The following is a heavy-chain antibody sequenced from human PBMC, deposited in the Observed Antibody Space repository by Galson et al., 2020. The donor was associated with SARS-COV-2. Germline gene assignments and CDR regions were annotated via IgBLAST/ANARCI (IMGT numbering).Heavy chain of an antibody. CDR1: GFTFSSYS. CDR3: VISAYRTTDGMDV. D-gene: IGHD4-4*01. Sequence: GGSLRLSCAASGFTFSSYSMNWVRQAPGKGLEWVSSITGNSIGMFYADSLRGRFTISRDNAKNSLFLQMNSLRVEDTAVYYCVISAYRTTDGMDVWGQGTTVTVSS. J-gene: IGHJ6*02. CDR2: ITGNSIGM. V-gene: IGHV3-21*01.